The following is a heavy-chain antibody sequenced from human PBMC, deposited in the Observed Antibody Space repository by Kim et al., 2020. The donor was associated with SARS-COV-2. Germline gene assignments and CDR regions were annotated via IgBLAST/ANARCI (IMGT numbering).Heavy chain of an antibody. J-gene: IGHJ6*02. CDR3: ARGRAGVVPGAILEIGPHYAYYVTDV. CDR2: INHSGST. CDR1: GGSFSGYH. D-gene: IGHD2-2*01. V-gene: IGHV4-34*01. Sequence: SETLSLTCAVYGGSFSGYHWSWIRQPPGKGLEWIGEINHSGSTNYSPSLKSRVTISIDTSRNQFPLKLTSVTAADTAPYYCARGRAGVVPGAILEIGPHYAYYVTDVWGQGTTVTVSS.